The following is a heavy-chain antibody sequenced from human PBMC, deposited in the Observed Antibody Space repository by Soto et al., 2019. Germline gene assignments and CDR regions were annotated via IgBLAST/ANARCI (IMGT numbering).Heavy chain of an antibody. CDR2: IYGSGGT. J-gene: IGHJ4*02. CDR3: AREGASSYASRHFDN. D-gene: IGHD3-16*01. CDR1: GGSMFSYY. Sequence: LTFTVSGGSMFSYYWSWIRQPAGKGLEWIARIYGSGGTNYNPSLKSRVTMSLDTSKNKFSLRLTSVTAADTAVYYCAREGASSYASRHFDNWGPGTLVTVSS. V-gene: IGHV4-4*07.